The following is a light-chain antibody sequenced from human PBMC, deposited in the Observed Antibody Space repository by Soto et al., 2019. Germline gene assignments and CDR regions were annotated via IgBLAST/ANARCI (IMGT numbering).Light chain of an antibody. J-gene: IGLJ1*01. V-gene: IGLV2-8*01. CDR3: SSYAGSNWYV. CDR2: EVN. Sequence: QSALTQPPSASGSPGQSVTISRTGTNSDVGGYNYVSWYQQYPGKAPKLIIYEVNERPSGVPDRFSGSKSGNTASLTVSGLQTADEADYYCSSYAGSNWYVFGTGTKVTVL. CDR1: NSDVGGYNY.